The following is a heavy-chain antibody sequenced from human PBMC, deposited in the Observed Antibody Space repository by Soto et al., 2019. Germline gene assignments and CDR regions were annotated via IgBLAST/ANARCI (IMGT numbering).Heavy chain of an antibody. CDR2: IIPIFGTA. CDR3: ARERLKGGGNLGYNWFDP. CDR1: GGTFSSYA. Sequence: QVQLVQSGAEVKKPRSSVKVSCKASGGTFSSYAISWVRQAPGQGLEWMGGIIPIFGTANYAQKFQGRVTITADKSTSTAYMELSSLRSEDTAVYYCARERLKGGGNLGYNWFDPWGQGTLVTVSS. V-gene: IGHV1-69*06. J-gene: IGHJ5*02. D-gene: IGHD2-15*01.